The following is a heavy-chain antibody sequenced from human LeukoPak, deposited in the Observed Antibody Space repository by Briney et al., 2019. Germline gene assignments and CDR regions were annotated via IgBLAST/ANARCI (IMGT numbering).Heavy chain of an antibody. V-gene: IGHV1-2*02. CDR3: AKSAQYSSAWFTGSFDY. Sequence: APGKVSCTAVGYTFSGYFMQWGRQAPGQGLEWMGWINPNSGDTHYAQMFQGRVTMTRDTSIDTAYMELRRVRSDDTAVYYCAKSAQYSSAWFTGSFDYWGQGTLVTVSS. CDR1: GYTFSGYF. D-gene: IGHD6-13*01. CDR2: INPNSGDT. J-gene: IGHJ4*02.